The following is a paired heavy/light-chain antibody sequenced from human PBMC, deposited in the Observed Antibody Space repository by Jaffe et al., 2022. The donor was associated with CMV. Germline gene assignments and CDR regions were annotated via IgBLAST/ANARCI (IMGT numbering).Heavy chain of an antibody. D-gene: IGHD6-13*01. Sequence: EVQLLESGGGLARPGGSLRLSCGASGFAFSSYAMTWVRQAPGTGLEWVSAISGSGDTTYYADSVKGRFTVSRDNSRNTLYLQMNSLRAEDTAVYFCAKDGGMSSSWHGVYTYGMDLWGQGTTVTVSS. J-gene: IGHJ6*02. V-gene: IGHV3-23*01. CDR2: ISGSGDTT. CDR3: AKDGGMSSSWHGVYTYGMDL. CDR1: GFAFSSYA.
Light chain of an antibody. V-gene: IGKV1-39*01. CDR3: QQSYSTPPGT. CDR2: AAS. CDR1: QKIDNY. J-gene: IGKJ1*01. Sequence: DIQMTQSPPSLSASVGDRVTITCRASQKIDNYLNWYQQKPGKAPKLLIYAASKLQSGVPSRFSGGGSGTDFTLTINNLQPEDFATYYCQQSYSTPPGTFGHGTKVDIK.